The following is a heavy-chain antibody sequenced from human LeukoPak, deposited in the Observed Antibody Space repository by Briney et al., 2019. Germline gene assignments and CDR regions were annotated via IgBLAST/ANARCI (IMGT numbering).Heavy chain of an antibody. V-gene: IGHV4-34*01. CDR2: INHSGST. CDR3: ARAQPYSSGWYDAFDI. CDR1: GGFFSGYY. Sequence: SETLSLTCAVYGGFFSGYYWSWIRQPPGKGLEWIGEINHSGSTNYNPSLKSRVTISVDTSKNQFSLKLSSVTAADTAVYYCARAQPYSSGWYDAFDIWGQGTMVTVSS. D-gene: IGHD6-19*01. J-gene: IGHJ3*02.